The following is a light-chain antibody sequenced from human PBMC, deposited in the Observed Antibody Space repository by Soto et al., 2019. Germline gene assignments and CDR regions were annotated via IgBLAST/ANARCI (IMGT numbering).Light chain of an antibody. J-gene: IGKJ4*01. Sequence: NQLTQSTSSLSSSVGDRVTITCRASQAIRNDLVWFQQKPGKAPILLIYAASTLQSGVPPRFSGSGSGTDFTLTISSLQAEDFATYYCLQDYTYPRTFGGGTKVDIK. CDR1: QAIRND. V-gene: IGKV1-6*01. CDR2: AAS. CDR3: LQDYTYPRT.